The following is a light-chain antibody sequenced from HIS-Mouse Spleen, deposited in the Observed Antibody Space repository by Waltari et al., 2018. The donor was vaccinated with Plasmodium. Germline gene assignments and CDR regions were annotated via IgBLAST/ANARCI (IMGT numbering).Light chain of an antibody. J-gene: IGKJ3*01. CDR1: QIVSSN. CDR3: QQYNNWSFT. V-gene: IGKV3-15*01. CDR2: GAS. Sequence: EIVMTQSPATLSVSPGERATLSCRASQIVSSNLAWYQQKPGQAPRLLIYGASTRATGIPARFSGSVSGTECTLTISSLQSEDFAVYYCQQYNNWSFTFGPGTKVDIK.